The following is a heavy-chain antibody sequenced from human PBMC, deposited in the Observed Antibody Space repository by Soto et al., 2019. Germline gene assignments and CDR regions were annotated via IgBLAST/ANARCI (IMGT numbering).Heavy chain of an antibody. CDR3: ARDYSRMWPSHYFDY. Sequence: SETLSLTCTVSGGSISSYYWSWIRQPPGKGLEWIGYIYYSGSTNYNPSLKSRVTISVDTSKNQFSLKLSSVTAADTAVYYCARDYSRMWPSHYFDYWGQGTLVTVSS. CDR1: GGSISSYY. CDR2: IYYSGST. V-gene: IGHV4-59*01. J-gene: IGHJ4*02. D-gene: IGHD2-21*01.